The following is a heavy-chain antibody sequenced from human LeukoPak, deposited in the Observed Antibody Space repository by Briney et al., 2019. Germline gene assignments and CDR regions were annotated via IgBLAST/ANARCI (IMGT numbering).Heavy chain of an antibody. J-gene: IGHJ3*02. D-gene: IGHD6-13*01. CDR2: IKQDGSEK. CDR1: GFNFGEFW. Sequence: EGSLRLSCAASGFNFGEFWMSWVRQAPGKGLEWVANIKQDGSEKYYVDSVKGRFTISRDNAKNSLYLQMNSLRAEDTAVYYCIIAAAFGYAFDIWGQGTMVTVSS. V-gene: IGHV3-7*01. CDR3: IIAAAFGYAFDI.